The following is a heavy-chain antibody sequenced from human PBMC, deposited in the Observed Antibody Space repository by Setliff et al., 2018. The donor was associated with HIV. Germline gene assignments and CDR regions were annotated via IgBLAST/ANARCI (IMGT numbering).Heavy chain of an antibody. Sequence: LRLSCAASGFTFSSYAMSWVRQAPGKGLEWVSAISGSGGSTWYADSVKGRFTISRDNSKNTLYLQMNSLRAEDTAVYYCARVGNSNGFKGASAIWGQGTKVTVSS. CDR2: ISGSGGST. CDR3: ARVGNSNGFKGASAI. D-gene: IGHD6-19*01. J-gene: IGHJ3*02. V-gene: IGHV3-23*01. CDR1: GFTFSSYA.